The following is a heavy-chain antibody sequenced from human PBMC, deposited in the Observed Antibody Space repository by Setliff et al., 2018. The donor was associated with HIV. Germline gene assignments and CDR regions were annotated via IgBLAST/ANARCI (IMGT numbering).Heavy chain of an antibody. CDR2: IYPGDSDS. J-gene: IGHJ6*03. CDR1: GYTFATYW. CDR3: ARHTRKLELLEWLSTSYYYFYYMDV. V-gene: IGHV5-51*01. Sequence: RGESLKISCKGSGYTFATYWIGWVRQMPGKGLEWMGVIYPGDSDSKYSPSFQDRVTFSVDKSVNTAYLQWSSLQASDTAMYYCARHTRKLELLEWLSTSYYYFYYMDVWGKGTAVTVSS. D-gene: IGHD3-3*01.